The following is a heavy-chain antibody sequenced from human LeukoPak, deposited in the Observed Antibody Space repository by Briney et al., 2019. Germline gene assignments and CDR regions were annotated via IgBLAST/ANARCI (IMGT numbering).Heavy chain of an antibody. V-gene: IGHV4-38-2*02. CDR2: IYHSGST. J-gene: IGHJ4*02. CDR3: ARWDYYGSGSYYY. D-gene: IGHD3-10*01. CDR1: GYSISSGYY. Sequence: PSETLSLTCTVSGYSISSGYYWGWIRQPPGKGLEWIGSIYHSGSTYYNPSLKSRVTISVDTSKNQFSLKLSSVTAADTAVYYCARWDYYGSGSYYYWGQGTLVTVSS.